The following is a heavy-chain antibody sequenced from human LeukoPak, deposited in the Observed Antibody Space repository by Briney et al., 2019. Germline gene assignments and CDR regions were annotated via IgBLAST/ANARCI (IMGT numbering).Heavy chain of an antibody. CDR2: ISSSSSYI. D-gene: IGHD5-12*01. Sequence: GGSLRLSCAASGFTFSSYSMNWVRQAPGKGLEWVSSISSSSSYIYYADSVKGRFTISRDNAKNSLYLQMNNLRAEDTAVYYCARQSGYDPAGPPFFDYWGQGTLVTVSS. V-gene: IGHV3-21*01. CDR3: ARQSGYDPAGPPFFDY. CDR1: GFTFSSYS. J-gene: IGHJ4*02.